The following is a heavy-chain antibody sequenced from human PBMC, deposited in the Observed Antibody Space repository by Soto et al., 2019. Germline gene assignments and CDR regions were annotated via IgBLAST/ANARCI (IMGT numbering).Heavy chain of an antibody. CDR1: GFTFINYA. CDR2: ISGNGAST. V-gene: IGHV3-23*01. D-gene: IGHD6-19*01. CDR3: AKDYGSSRYFFDY. J-gene: IGHJ4*02. Sequence: GGSLRLSCAASGFTFINYAMTWVRQASGEGLEWVSTISGNGASTHYADSVKGRFSISRDNSKNTLYLQMNSLRADDTAVYYCAKDYGSSRYFFDYWGQGALVTVSS.